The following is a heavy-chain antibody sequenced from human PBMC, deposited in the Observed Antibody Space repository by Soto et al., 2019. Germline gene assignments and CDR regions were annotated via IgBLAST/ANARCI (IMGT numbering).Heavy chain of an antibody. CDR3: AKDSPLYSSSPLYFDY. V-gene: IGHV3-30*18. CDR1: GFTFSSYG. Sequence: GGSLRLSCAASGFTFSSYGMHWVRQAPGKGLEWVAVISYDGSNKYYADSVKGRFTISRDNSKNTLYLQMNSLRAEDTAVYYCAKDSPLYSSSPLYFDYWGQGTLVTVSS. D-gene: IGHD6-6*01. CDR2: ISYDGSNK. J-gene: IGHJ4*02.